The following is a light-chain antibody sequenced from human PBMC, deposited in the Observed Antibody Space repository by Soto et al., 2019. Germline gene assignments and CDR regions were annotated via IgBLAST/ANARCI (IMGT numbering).Light chain of an antibody. J-gene: IGKJ2*01. CDR3: QQYGSSPYT. V-gene: IGKV3-20*01. Sequence: EIVLTQSPGTLSLSPGERATLSCRASQSVSSSYLAWNQQKPGQAPRLLIYGASIRATGIPDRFSGSGSGTDFTLTISGLEPEDVAVYYCQQYGSSPYTFGHGTKLEIK. CDR2: GAS. CDR1: QSVSSSY.